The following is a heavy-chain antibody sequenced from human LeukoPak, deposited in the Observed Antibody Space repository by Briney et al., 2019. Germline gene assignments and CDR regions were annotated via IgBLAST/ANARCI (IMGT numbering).Heavy chain of an antibody. Sequence: ASGKVSCKASGYTFTSYGISWVRQAPGQGLEWMGWISAYNGNTNYAQKLQGRVTMTTDTSTSTAYMELRSLRSDDTAVYYCARGGVVVPAPRASWFDPWGQGTLVTVSS. CDR2: ISAYNGNT. V-gene: IGHV1-18*01. CDR3: ARGGVVVPAPRASWFDP. J-gene: IGHJ5*02. D-gene: IGHD2-2*01. CDR1: GYTFTSYG.